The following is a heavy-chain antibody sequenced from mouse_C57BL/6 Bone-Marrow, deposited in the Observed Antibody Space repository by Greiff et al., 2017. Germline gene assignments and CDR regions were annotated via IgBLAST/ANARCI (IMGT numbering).Heavy chain of an antibody. CDR2: ISNGGGRT. D-gene: IGHD2-4*01. J-gene: IGHJ3*01. Sequence: EVKLMESGGGLVQPGGSLKLSCAASGFTFSDYYMYWVRQTPEKRLEWVAYISNGGGRTYYPDTVKGRITISRDNAKNTLYLQMSRLKSEDTAMYYCARGVYYDAWFAYWGQGTLVTVSA. V-gene: IGHV5-12*01. CDR1: GFTFSDYY. CDR3: ARGVYYDAWFAY.